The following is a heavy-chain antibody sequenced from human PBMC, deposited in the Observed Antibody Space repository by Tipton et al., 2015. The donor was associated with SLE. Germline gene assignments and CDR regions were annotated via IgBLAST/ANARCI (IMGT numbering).Heavy chain of an antibody. J-gene: IGHJ6*03. Sequence: TLSLTCTVSGGSISSSSYYWGWIRQPPGKGLEWIGSIYYSGSTYYNPSLKSRVTISVDTSKNQFSLKLSSVTAADTAVYYCARDGSHCSGGSCYPGGYMDVWGKGTTVTVSS. CDR1: GGSISSSSYY. V-gene: IGHV4-39*07. D-gene: IGHD2-15*01. CDR3: ARDGSHCSGGSCYPGGYMDV. CDR2: IYYSGST.